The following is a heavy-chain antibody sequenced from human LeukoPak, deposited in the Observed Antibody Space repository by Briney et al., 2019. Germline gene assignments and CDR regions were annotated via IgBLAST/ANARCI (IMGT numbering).Heavy chain of an antibody. D-gene: IGHD3-3*01. CDR2: INPNSGGT. CDR1: GYTFTGYY. CDR3: ARTPYYYFGSGYYFLDY. Sequence: ASVKVSCKASGYTFTGYYMHWVRQAPGQGLEWMGRINPNSGGTNYAQKFQGRVTMTRDTSISTAYMELSRLRSDDTAVYYCARTPYYYFGSGYYFLDYWGQGTLVTVSS. J-gene: IGHJ4*02. V-gene: IGHV1-2*06.